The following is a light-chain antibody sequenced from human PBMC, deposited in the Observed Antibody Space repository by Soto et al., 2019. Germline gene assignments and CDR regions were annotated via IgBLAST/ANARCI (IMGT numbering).Light chain of an antibody. J-gene: IGKJ1*01. CDR3: QQYGSSPWT. CDR1: PSVSSSY. CDR2: GAS. Sequence: EIVLTQSLATLSLSPGERATLSCSASPSVSSSYLAWYQQKPGQAPRLLIYGASSRATGIPDRFSGSGSGTDFTLTISRLEPEDFAVYYCQQYGSSPWTFGQGTKV. V-gene: IGKV3-20*01.